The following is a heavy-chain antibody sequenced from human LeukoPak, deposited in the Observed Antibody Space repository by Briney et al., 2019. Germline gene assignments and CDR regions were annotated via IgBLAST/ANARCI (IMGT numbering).Heavy chain of an antibody. CDR1: GGPISNYY. Sequence: KPSETLSLTCTVSGGPISNYYWSWLRQPAGKGLEWIRRIYTSGSTNYNPSFKSRVTISVDKSKNQFSLKLSSVTAADTAVYYCATGEGSRSYYYYYMDVWGIGTTVTVSS. J-gene: IGHJ6*03. CDR3: ATGEGSRSYYYYYMDV. V-gene: IGHV4-4*07. CDR2: IYTSGST. D-gene: IGHD3-10*01.